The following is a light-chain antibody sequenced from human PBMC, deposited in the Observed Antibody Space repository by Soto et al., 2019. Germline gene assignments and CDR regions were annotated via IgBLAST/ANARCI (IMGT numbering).Light chain of an antibody. CDR2: QVT. V-gene: IGLV2-14*01. CDR1: SSDLAIYNY. CDR3: SSYTDSSNYV. J-gene: IGLJ1*01. Sequence: QYGLTHPASVSWSPGRSITIACTGTSSDLAIYNYVSWYQQQPGKAPKLMIYQVTNRPSGVSNRFSGSRSGNTASLTISGLQAEDEADHYCSSYTDSSNYVFGTGTKVTVL.